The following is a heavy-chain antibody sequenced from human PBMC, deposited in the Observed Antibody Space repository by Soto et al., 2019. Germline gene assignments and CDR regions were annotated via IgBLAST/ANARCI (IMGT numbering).Heavy chain of an antibody. CDR1: GGSISSYY. Sequence: SETLSLTCTVSGGSISSYYWSWIRQPPGKGLEWIGYIYYSGSTNYNPSLKSRATISVDTSKNQFSLKMSSVTAADTAVYYCARLATRYYFDYWDQGTLVTVS. D-gene: IGHD1-1*01. CDR2: IYYSGST. J-gene: IGHJ4*02. CDR3: ARLATRYYFDY. V-gene: IGHV4-59*01.